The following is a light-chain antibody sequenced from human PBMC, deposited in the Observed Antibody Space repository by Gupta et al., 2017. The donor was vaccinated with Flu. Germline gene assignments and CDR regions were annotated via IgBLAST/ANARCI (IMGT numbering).Light chain of an antibody. V-gene: IGKV4-1*01. J-gene: IGKJ3*01. CDR1: QSVLYSSNNKNY. CDR2: WAS. Sequence: DIVITQSPDSLALSLGERATINCKSSQSVLYSSNNKNYLAWYQQKPGQPPKLLIYWASTRESGVPDRFSGSGSGTDFTLTSSSLQAEDVAVYYWQQYYSTVTFGHGTKVDIK. CDR3: QQYYSTVT.